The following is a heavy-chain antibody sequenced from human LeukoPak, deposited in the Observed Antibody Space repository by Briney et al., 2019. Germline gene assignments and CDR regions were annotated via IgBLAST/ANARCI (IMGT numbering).Heavy chain of an antibody. V-gene: IGHV3-21*01. J-gene: IGHJ4*02. D-gene: IGHD4-23*01. CDR3: ARDTVDYGGPLGDY. CDR2: ISSSSSYI. Sequence: PGGSLGLSCAASGFTFSSYSMNWVRQAPGKGLEWVSSISSSSSYIYYADSVKGRFTISRDNAKNSLYLQMNSLRAEDTAVYYCARDTVDYGGPLGDYWGQGTLVTVSS. CDR1: GFTFSSYS.